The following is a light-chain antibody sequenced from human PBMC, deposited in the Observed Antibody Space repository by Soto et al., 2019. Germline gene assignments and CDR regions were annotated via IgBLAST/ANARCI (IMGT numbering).Light chain of an antibody. V-gene: IGLV2-14*01. Sequence: QSALTQPASVSGSPGQSITISCTGTSSDVGAYNYVSWYQQHPGKAPKLLIFEVSSRPSGVSNRFSGSKSGSTASLTISGLQAEDEADYYCSSYADSDTFYVFGTGTKVTVL. CDR2: EVS. CDR3: SSYADSDTFYV. J-gene: IGLJ1*01. CDR1: SSDVGAYNY.